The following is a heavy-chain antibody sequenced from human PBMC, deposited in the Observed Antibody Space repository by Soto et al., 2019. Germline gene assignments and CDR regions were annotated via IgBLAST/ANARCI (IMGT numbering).Heavy chain of an antibody. D-gene: IGHD5-12*01. CDR1: GYTFTSYG. CDR3: ARDARSGYDFSYYYYGMDV. V-gene: IGHV1-18*04. CDR2: ISAYNGNT. J-gene: IGHJ6*02. Sequence: VASVKVSCKASGYTFTSYGISWVRQAPGQGLEWMGWISAYNGNTNYAQKLQGRVTMTTDTSTSTAYMELRSLRSDDTAVYYCARDARSGYDFSYYYYGMDVWGQGTTVTVSS.